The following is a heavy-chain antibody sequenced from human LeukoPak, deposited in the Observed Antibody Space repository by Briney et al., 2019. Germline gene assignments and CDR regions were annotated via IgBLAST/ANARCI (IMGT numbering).Heavy chain of an antibody. CDR3: ARDEGYWRPFDY. D-gene: IGHD3-22*01. V-gene: IGHV3-48*04. Sequence: PGGTLRLSCAASGFTFSSYGMTWVRQAPGKGLEWVSYISSSGRTMYYADSVKGRFTISRDNAKNSLYLQMNSLRAEDTAVYYCARDEGYWRPFDYWGQGTLVTVSS. CDR1: GFTFSSYG. CDR2: ISSSGRTM. J-gene: IGHJ4*02.